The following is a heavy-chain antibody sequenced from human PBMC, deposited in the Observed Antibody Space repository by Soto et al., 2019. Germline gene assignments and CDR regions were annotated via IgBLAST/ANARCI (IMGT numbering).Heavy chain of an antibody. Sequence: EVQLVESGGGLVQPGGSLRLSCAASGFTFSSYSMNWVRQAPGKGLEWVSYISSSSSTIYYADSVEGRFTISRDNAKNSLYLQMNSLRDEDTAVYYCAREVMDTAMVIWFDPWGQGTLVTVSS. D-gene: IGHD5-18*01. CDR1: GFTFSSYS. V-gene: IGHV3-48*02. CDR3: AREVMDTAMVIWFDP. CDR2: ISSSSSTI. J-gene: IGHJ5*02.